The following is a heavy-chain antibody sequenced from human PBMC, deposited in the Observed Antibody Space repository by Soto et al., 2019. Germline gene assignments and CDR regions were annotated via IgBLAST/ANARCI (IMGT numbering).Heavy chain of an antibody. J-gene: IGHJ6*02. CDR2: ISYSGST. Sequence: PSETLSLTCTVSGGSISSSSYYWGWIRQPPGKGLEWIGSISYSGSTYYNPSLKSRVTISVDTSKNQFSLRLSSVTAADAAVYYCARHVHPRYGMDVWGQGTTVTVSS. CDR1: GGSISSSSYY. V-gene: IGHV4-39*01. D-gene: IGHD1-1*01. CDR3: ARHVHPRYGMDV.